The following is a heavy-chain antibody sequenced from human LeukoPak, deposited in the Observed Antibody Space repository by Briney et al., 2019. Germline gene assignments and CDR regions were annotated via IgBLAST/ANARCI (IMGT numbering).Heavy chain of an antibody. CDR2: IYYSGST. CDR1: GGSISSSSYY. J-gene: IGHJ4*02. CDR3: ARDRRYNWNDDFDY. V-gene: IGHV4-39*02. Sequence: SETLSLTCTVSGGSISSSSYYWGWIRQPPGKGLEWIGSIYYSGSTYYNPSLKSRVTISVDTSKNQFSLKLSSVTAADTAVCYCARDRRYNWNDDFDYWGQGTLVTVSS. D-gene: IGHD1-1*01.